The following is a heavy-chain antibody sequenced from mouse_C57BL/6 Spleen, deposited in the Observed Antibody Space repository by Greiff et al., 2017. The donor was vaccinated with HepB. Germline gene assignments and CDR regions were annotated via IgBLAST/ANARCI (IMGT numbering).Heavy chain of an antibody. J-gene: IGHJ3*01. D-gene: IGHD2-4*01. CDR1: GYAFSSYW. CDR2: IYPGDGDT. V-gene: IGHV1-80*01. Sequence: VKLQQSGAELVKPGASVKISCKASGYAFSSYWMNWVKQRPGKGLEWIGQIYPGDGDTNYNGKFKGKATLTADKSSSTAYMQLSSLTSEDSAVYFCARSNYDYDGWFAYWGQGTLVTVSA. CDR3: ARSNYDYDGWFAY.